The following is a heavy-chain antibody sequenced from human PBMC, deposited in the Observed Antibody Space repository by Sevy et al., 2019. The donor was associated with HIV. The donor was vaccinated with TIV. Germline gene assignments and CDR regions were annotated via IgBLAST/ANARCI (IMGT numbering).Heavy chain of an antibody. CDR3: AKQYSSSYYFDY. V-gene: IGHV4-39*01. CDR1: GGSISSSSYY. J-gene: IGHJ4*02. D-gene: IGHD6-6*01. Sequence: SETLSLTCTVSGGSISSSSYYWGWIRQPPGKGLEWIGSIYYSGSTYYNPSLKSRVTISVDTSKNQFSLKLSSVTAADTAVYYCAKQYSSSYYFDYWGQGTLVTVSS. CDR2: IYYSGST.